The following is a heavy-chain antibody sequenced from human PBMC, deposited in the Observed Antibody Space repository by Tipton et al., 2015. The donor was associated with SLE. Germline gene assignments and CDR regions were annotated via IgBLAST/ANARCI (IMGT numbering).Heavy chain of an antibody. CDR1: GGSFSGYY. D-gene: IGHD5-24*01. Sequence: TLSLTCAVYGGSFSGYYWSWIRQPPGKGLEGIGEINHSGSTNYNPSLKSRVTLSVDTSKNQFSLKLSSVTAADTAVYYFAGVPAKMVKRYFDLWGRGTLGTVST. V-gene: IGHV4-34*01. CDR3: AGVPAKMVKRYFDL. J-gene: IGHJ2*01. CDR2: INHSGST.